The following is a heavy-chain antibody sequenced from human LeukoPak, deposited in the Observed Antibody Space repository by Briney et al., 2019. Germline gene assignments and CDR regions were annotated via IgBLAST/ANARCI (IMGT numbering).Heavy chain of an antibody. CDR3: ARATSITMIVRGYYFDY. J-gene: IGHJ4*02. Sequence: PSETLSLTCTVSGGSISSYYWSWLRQPPGKGLEWIGYIYYSGSTNYNPSLKSRVTISVDTSKNQFSLKLSSVTAADTAMYYCARATSITMIVRGYYFDYWGQGTLVTVSS. CDR1: GGSISSYY. CDR2: IYYSGST. D-gene: IGHD3-22*01. V-gene: IGHV4-59*12.